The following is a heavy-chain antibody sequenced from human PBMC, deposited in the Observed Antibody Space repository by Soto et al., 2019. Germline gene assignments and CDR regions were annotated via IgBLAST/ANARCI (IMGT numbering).Heavy chain of an antibody. CDR3: ARHRINRGSWYWVDP. D-gene: IGHD6-13*01. J-gene: IGHJ5*02. CDR1: GGSISDHY. CDR2: IFTSGTT. Sequence: SETLSLTCTVSGGSISDHYWSWIRQSTGKGLEWIGRIFTSGTTNYNPSLKSRATISVDTSKNQISLNLTSVTAADTALYYCARHRINRGSWYWVDPWGQGTLVTVSS. V-gene: IGHV4-4*07.